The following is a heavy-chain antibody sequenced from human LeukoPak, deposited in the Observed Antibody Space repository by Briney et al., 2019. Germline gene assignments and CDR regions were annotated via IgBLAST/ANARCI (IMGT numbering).Heavy chain of an antibody. CDR1: GYTFTGYY. D-gene: IGHD1-1*01. J-gene: IGHJ5*02. V-gene: IGHV1-2*02. Sequence: ASVKVSCKASGYTFTGYYMHWVRQAPGQGLEWMGWINPNSGGTNYAQKFQGRVTMTRDTSISTAYMELSRPRSEDTAVYYCARDEGLGTIDPWGQGTLVTISS. CDR3: ARDEGLGTIDP. CDR2: INPNSGGT.